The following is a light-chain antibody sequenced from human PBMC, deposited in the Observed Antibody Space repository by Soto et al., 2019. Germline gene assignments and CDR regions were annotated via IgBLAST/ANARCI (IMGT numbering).Light chain of an antibody. Sequence: EIVMTQSPATLSVSPGERATLSCRASQSVSSKLAWYQQRRGQAPRLLIYGASTRATAIPARFSGGGSGTEFTLTISSLQSEDFAVYYCQHYNNWPFTFGGGTKVEIK. CDR1: QSVSSK. CDR3: QHYNNWPFT. CDR2: GAS. J-gene: IGKJ4*01. V-gene: IGKV3-15*01.